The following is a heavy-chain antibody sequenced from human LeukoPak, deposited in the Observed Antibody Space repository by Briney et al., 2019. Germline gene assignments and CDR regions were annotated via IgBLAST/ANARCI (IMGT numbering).Heavy chain of an antibody. J-gene: IGHJ4*02. Sequence: TFTXYYMXXXRQAPGQGLEXXXXINPNSGGTNYAQKFQGRVTMTRDTSISTAYMELSRLRSDDTAVYYCARVFPWELSHYFDYWGQGTLVTVSS. D-gene: IGHD1-26*01. CDR3: ARVFPWELSHYFDY. CDR2: INPNSGGT. V-gene: IGHV1-2*02. CDR1: TFTXYY.